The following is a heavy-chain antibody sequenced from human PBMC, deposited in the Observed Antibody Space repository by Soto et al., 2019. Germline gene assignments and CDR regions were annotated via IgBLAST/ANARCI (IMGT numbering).Heavy chain of an antibody. CDR1: GFTFKNNA. CDR3: ARDGQQLAPYALDV. CDR2: IWYDGSNK. Sequence: QVQLVESGGGVVQPGRSLRLSCAASGFTFKNNAMHWVRQAAGKGLEWVAKIWYDGSNKYYTDSVKGRFTISRDNFKNTLYLQMDSLRAEDTAVYYWARDGQQLAPYALDVWGQGTTVTVSS. J-gene: IGHJ6*02. V-gene: IGHV3-33*01. D-gene: IGHD6-13*01.